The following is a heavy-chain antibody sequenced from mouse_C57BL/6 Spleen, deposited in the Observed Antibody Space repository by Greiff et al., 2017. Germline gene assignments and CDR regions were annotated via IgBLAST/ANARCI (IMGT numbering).Heavy chain of an antibody. J-gene: IGHJ3*01. Sequence: VQLQQPGAELVRPGTSVKLSCKASGYTFTSYWMHWVKQRPGQGLEWIGVIDPSDSYTNYNQKFKGKATLTVDTSSSTAYMQLSSLTSEDSAVYYCGRFGYYLYWGQGTLVTVSA. CDR3: GRFGYYLY. D-gene: IGHD2-3*01. CDR1: GYTFTSYW. CDR2: IDPSDSYT. V-gene: IGHV1-59*01.